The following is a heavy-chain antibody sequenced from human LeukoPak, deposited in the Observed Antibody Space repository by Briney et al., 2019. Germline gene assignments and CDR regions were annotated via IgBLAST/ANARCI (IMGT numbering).Heavy chain of an antibody. V-gene: IGHV3-48*01. J-gene: IGHJ5*02. Sequence: RGCLRLSCGASGFTFSSYSMNWVRQAPGKGLEWISYISSSSSTIYYADSVKGRFTISRDNAKNSLYLQMNSLRAEDTAVYYCARSTAGYNWFDPWGQGTLVTVSS. CDR2: ISSSSSTI. CDR3: ARSTAGYNWFDP. D-gene: IGHD2-8*02. CDR1: GFTFSSYS.